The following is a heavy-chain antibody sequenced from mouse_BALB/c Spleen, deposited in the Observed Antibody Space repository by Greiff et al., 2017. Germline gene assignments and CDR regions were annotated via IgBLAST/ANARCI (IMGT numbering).Heavy chain of an antibody. Sequence: QVQLQQSGAELVKPGASVKLSCKASGYTFTSYYMYWVKQRPGQGLEWSGEIIPSNGGTNFNEKFKSKATLTVDKSSSPAYMQLSSLTSEDSAVYYCTREAYYRYDGRYYFDYWGQGTTLTVPS. CDR1: GYTFTSYY. CDR2: IIPSNGGT. V-gene: IGHV1S81*02. J-gene: IGHJ2*01. CDR3: TREAYYRYDGRYYFDY. D-gene: IGHD2-14*01.